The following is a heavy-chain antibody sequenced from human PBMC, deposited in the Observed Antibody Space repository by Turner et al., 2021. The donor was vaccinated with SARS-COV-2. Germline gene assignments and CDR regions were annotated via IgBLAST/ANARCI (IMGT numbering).Heavy chain of an antibody. CDR2: ISYDGSNK. V-gene: IGHV3-30-3*01. D-gene: IGHD2-8*01. CDR3: ARALINYCTNGVCFPFDP. Sequence: VQLVESGGGVVQPGRSLRLSCAASGFTFSSYAMHWVRQAPGKGLEWVAVISYDGSNKYYADSVKGRFTISRDNSKNTLYLQMNSLRAEDTAVYYCARALINYCTNGVCFPFDPWGQGTLVTVSS. J-gene: IGHJ5*02. CDR1: GFTFSSYA.